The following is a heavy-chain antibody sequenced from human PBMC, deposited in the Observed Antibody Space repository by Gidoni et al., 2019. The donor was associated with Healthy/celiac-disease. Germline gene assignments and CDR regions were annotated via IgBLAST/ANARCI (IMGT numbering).Heavy chain of an antibody. D-gene: IGHD2-21*02. Sequence: EVQLLESGGGLVQPGGSLRLSCAASGFPFSSYALSWVRQAPGKGLEWVSAISGSGGSTYYADSVKGRFTISRDNSKNTLYLQMNSLRAEDTAVYYCAKVEVVTPFYYYYYGMDVWGQGTTVTVSS. CDR1: GFPFSSYA. CDR3: AKVEVVTPFYYYYYGMDV. V-gene: IGHV3-23*01. J-gene: IGHJ6*02. CDR2: ISGSGGST.